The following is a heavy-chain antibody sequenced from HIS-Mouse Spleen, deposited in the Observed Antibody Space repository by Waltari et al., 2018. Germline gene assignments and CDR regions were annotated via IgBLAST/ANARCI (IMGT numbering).Heavy chain of an antibody. CDR2: TNHRSNGEK. CDR1: GDSVSSNSAA. CDR3: ARSGFVAAAGTIDY. J-gene: IGHJ4*02. V-gene: IGHV6-1*01. D-gene: IGHD6-13*01. Sequence: QVQLQQSGPGLVKPSQTLSLTCAISGDSVSSNSAAWNWIRQSPSRGLEWLRMTNHRSNGEKDYAVYVKSRITINPDTPKNQFSLQLNSVTPEDTAVYYCARSGFVAAAGTIDYWGQGTLVTVSS.